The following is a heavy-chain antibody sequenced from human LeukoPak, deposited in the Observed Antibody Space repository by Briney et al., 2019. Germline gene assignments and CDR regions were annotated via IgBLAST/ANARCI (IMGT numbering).Heavy chain of an antibody. Sequence: GGSLRLSCVASGFPFGTYATHWVRQAPGKGLEYVSGISSNGSNTNYADSVEGRFTISRDNSKNTLYLRMGSLRPEDMAVYYCARVSGYSYGQWGQGTLVTVSS. CDR3: ARVSGYSYGQ. CDR2: ISSNGSNT. CDR1: GFPFGTYA. V-gene: IGHV3-64*02. J-gene: IGHJ4*02. D-gene: IGHD5-18*01.